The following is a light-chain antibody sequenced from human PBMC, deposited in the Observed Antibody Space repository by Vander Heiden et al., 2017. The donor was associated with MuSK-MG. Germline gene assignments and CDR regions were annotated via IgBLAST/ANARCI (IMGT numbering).Light chain of an antibody. Sequence: DIVMTQSPLSLPVNPGEPASISCRSSQSLLHSNGYNYLDWYLQKPGQSPQLLIFLGSNRASGVPDRFSGSGSGTDFTLKSSRVEPEDVGVYYCMQALQTPRTFGQGTKLEIK. J-gene: IGKJ2*01. CDR2: LGS. CDR1: QSLLHSNGYNY. CDR3: MQALQTPRT. V-gene: IGKV2-28*01.